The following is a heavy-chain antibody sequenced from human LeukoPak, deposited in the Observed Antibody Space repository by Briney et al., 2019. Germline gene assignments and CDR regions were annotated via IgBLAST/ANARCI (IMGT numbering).Heavy chain of an antibody. Sequence: ASVTVSCKASGYTFTGYYMHWVRQAPGQGLEWMGWINPNSGGTNYAQKFQGRVTMTRDTSISTAYMELSRLRSDDTAVYYCARVGGYDYVWGSYRFDYWGQGTLVTVSS. CDR1: GYTFTGYY. V-gene: IGHV1-2*02. D-gene: IGHD3-16*02. J-gene: IGHJ4*02. CDR2: INPNSGGT. CDR3: ARVGGYDYVWGSYRFDY.